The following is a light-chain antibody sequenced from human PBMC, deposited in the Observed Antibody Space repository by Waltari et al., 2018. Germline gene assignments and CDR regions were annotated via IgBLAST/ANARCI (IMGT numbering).Light chain of an antibody. CDR1: SANIGTNY. J-gene: IGLJ1*01. CDR3: AAWDDSMSGNV. CDR2: RNN. Sequence: QSVLTQPPSASGPPGQRATLPCSGGSANIGTNYVAWYQQPPGTAPKLLIFRNNQRPSGVPDRFSGSKSGTSASLAISGLRSEDEADYYCAAWDDSMSGNVFGTGTKVTAL. V-gene: IGLV1-47*01.